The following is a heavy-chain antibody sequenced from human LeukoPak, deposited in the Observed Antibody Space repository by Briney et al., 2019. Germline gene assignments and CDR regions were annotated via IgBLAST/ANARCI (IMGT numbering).Heavy chain of an antibody. CDR2: ISYSGST. CDR1: GGSISSGDYY. V-gene: IGHV4-30-4*08. CDR3: ARHGGNGYGDYLTLFDY. J-gene: IGHJ4*02. Sequence: PSLTLSLTCTVSGGSISSGDYYWIWIRQPPGKGLEWIGYISYSGSTYSNPSLKSRVTISVDMSKNQFSLKLSSVTAADTAVYYCARHGGNGYGDYLTLFDYWGQGTLVTVSS. D-gene: IGHD4-17*01.